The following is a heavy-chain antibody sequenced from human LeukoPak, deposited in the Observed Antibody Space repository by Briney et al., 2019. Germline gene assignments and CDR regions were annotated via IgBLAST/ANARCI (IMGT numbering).Heavy chain of an antibody. D-gene: IGHD2-8*01. CDR3: SRDPRLMDF. Sequence: GGSLRLSCAASGFIFSDYYMTWGRLTPGTGLEWISYIAPSSNYINYAASVKGRFTLSPDNSRNSVYLQMNSLRAEDTAVYYCSRDPRLMDFWGQGTPVTVSS. CDR1: GFIFSDYY. V-gene: IGHV3-11*05. J-gene: IGHJ4*02. CDR2: IAPSSNYI.